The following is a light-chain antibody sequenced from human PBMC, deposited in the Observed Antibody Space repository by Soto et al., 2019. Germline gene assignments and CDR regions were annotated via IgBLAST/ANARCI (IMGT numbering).Light chain of an antibody. J-gene: IGLJ2*01. CDR3: AAWDDSLNGVV. CDR1: SSNIGSNY. CDR2: SNN. Sequence: QSVLTQPPSASGTPGQRVTISCSGSSSNIGSNYVYWYQQLPGTAPKLRIYSNNQRPSGGPARVAGAKCGTSASLAISGLQTEDEAEDYCAAWDDSLNGVVFGGGTKLTVL. V-gene: IGLV1-44*01.